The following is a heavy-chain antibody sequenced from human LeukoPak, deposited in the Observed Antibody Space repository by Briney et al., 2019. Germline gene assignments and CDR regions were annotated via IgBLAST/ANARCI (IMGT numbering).Heavy chain of an antibody. CDR2: IYYSGST. D-gene: IGHD6-19*01. Sequence: SETLSLTCTVSGGSISSSSYYWGWIRQPPGKGLEWIGYIYYSGSTDYNPSLKSRVTISVETSKNQFSLNLSSVTAADTAVYCCARGRLARSPYFDYWGQGTLVTVSS. CDR3: ARGRLARSPYFDY. V-gene: IGHV4-61*05. CDR1: GGSISSSSYY. J-gene: IGHJ4*02.